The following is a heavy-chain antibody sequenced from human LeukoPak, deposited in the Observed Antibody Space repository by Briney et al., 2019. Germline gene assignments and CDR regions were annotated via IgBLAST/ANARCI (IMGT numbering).Heavy chain of an antibody. J-gene: IGHJ6*02. V-gene: IGHV1-69*02. CDR3: ARVRRHELRFLEWLSSPARLYGMDV. Sequence: GASVKVSCKASGGTFSSYTISWVRQAPGQGLEWMGRIIPILGIANYAQKFQGRVTITADKSTSTAYMELSSLRSEDTAVYYCARVRRHELRFLEWLSSPARLYGMDVWGQGTTVTVSS. CDR2: IIPILGIA. D-gene: IGHD3-3*01. CDR1: GGTFSSYT.